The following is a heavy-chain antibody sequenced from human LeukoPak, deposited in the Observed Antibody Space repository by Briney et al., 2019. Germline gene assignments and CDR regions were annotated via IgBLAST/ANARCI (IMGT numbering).Heavy chain of an antibody. J-gene: IGHJ4*02. Sequence: GGSLRLSCAASGFTFSSYSMNWVRQAPGKGLEWVSSISSSSSYIYYADSVKGRFTISRDNAKNSLYLQMNSLRAEDTAVYYCARVGGYDGVYYFDYWSQGTLVTVSA. V-gene: IGHV3-21*01. D-gene: IGHD5-12*01. CDR2: ISSSSSYI. CDR3: ARVGGYDGVYYFDY. CDR1: GFTFSSYS.